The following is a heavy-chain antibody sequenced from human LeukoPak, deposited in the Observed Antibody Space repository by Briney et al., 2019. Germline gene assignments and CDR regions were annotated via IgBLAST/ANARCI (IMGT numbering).Heavy chain of an antibody. Sequence: ASVKVSCKASGYTFTSYGISWVRQTPGQGLEWMGGIIPIFGTANYAQKFQGRVTITADESTSTAYMELSSLRSEDTAVYYCARVLGDIVVVPAAMGNPFGNDAFDIWGQGTMVTVSS. CDR2: IIPIFGTA. V-gene: IGHV1-69*13. CDR3: ARVLGDIVVVPAAMGNPFGNDAFDI. CDR1: GYTFTSYG. D-gene: IGHD2-2*01. J-gene: IGHJ3*02.